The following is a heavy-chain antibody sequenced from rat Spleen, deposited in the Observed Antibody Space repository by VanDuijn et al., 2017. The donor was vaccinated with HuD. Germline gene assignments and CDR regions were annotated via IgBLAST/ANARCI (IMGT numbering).Heavy chain of an antibody. CDR1: GFTFSNYD. CDR3: ARRHYGYTDYFDY. CDR2: ISTSGSRT. J-gene: IGHJ2*01. Sequence: EVQLVESGGGLVQPGRSLKLSCAASGFTFSNYDMAWVRQAPTKGLEWVATISTSGSRTYYPDSVKGRFTISRDNAKSTLSLQMDSLRSEETATYYCARRHYGYTDYFDYWGQGVMVTVSS. D-gene: IGHD1-9*01. V-gene: IGHV5S11*01.